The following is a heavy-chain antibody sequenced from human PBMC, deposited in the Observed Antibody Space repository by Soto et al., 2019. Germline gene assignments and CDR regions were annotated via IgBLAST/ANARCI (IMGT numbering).Heavy chain of an antibody. Sequence: QLQLQESGPGLVKPSQTLSLTGTVSGGSISSGGYYWSWIRQHPGKGLEWIGYIYYSGSTYYNPSLKSRVTISVDTSKNQFSLKLSSVTAADTAAYYCARVWGIAARQGPLTFDYWGQGTLVTVSS. CDR2: IYYSGST. CDR1: GGSISSGGYY. CDR3: ARVWGIAARQGPLTFDY. V-gene: IGHV4-31*03. J-gene: IGHJ4*02. D-gene: IGHD6-6*01.